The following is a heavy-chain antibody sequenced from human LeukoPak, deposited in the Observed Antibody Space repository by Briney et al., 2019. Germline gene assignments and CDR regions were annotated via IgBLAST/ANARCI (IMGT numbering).Heavy chain of an antibody. CDR2: INHSGST. D-gene: IGHD2-2*02. CDR3: ARRARLGYCSSTSCYTYGMDV. Sequence: SETLSLTCAVYGGSFSGYYWSWIRQPPGKGLEWIGEINHSGSTNYNPSLKSRVTISVDTSKNQFSLKLSSVTAADTAVYYCARRARLGYCSSTSCYTYGMDVWGQGTTVTVSS. J-gene: IGHJ6*02. CDR1: GGSFSGYY. V-gene: IGHV4-34*01.